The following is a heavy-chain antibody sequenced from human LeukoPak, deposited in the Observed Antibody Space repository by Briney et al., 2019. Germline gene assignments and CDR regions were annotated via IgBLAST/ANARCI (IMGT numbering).Heavy chain of an antibody. Sequence: GGSLRLSCAASGFTFSSYGMHWVRQAPGKGLEWVAVISYDGSNKYYADSVKGRFTISRDNSKNTLYLQMNSLRAEDTAVYYYAKVWGDYVYYYYGMDVWGQGTTVTVSS. V-gene: IGHV3-30*18. CDR3: AKVWGDYVYYYYGMDV. CDR1: GFTFSSYG. CDR2: ISYDGSNK. J-gene: IGHJ6*02. D-gene: IGHD3-16*01.